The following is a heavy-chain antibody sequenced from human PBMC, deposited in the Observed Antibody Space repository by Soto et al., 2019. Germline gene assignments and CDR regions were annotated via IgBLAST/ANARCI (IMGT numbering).Heavy chain of an antibody. CDR1: GFTFSSYG. Sequence: PGGSLRLSCAASGFTFSSYGMHWVRQAPGKGLEWVAVISYDGSNKYYADSVKGRFTISRDNSKNTLYLQMNSLRAEDTAVYYCANGYCSSTSCYSDYYYGMDVWGQGTTVTVSS. J-gene: IGHJ6*02. CDR3: ANGYCSSTSCYSDYYYGMDV. V-gene: IGHV3-30*18. D-gene: IGHD2-2*02. CDR2: ISYDGSNK.